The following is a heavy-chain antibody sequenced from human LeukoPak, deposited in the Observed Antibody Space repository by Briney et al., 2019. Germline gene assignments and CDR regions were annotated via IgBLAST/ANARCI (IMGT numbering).Heavy chain of an antibody. J-gene: IGHJ4*02. Sequence: SVKVSCKASGGTFSSYAISWVRQAPGQGLEWMGGIIPIFGTANYAQKFQGRVTITADESTSTAYMELSSLRSEDTAVYYCARGRGNIVVVVSYFDYWGQGTLVTASS. V-gene: IGHV1-69*01. CDR1: GGTFSSYA. D-gene: IGHD2-21*01. CDR2: IIPIFGTA. CDR3: ARGRGNIVVVVSYFDY.